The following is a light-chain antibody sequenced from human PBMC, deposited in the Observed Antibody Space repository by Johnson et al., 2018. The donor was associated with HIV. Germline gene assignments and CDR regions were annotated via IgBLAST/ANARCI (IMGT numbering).Light chain of an antibody. V-gene: IGLV1-51*01. CDR2: DTD. Sequence: QSVLTQPPSVSAAPGQKVTVSCSGSNSNIGNNFVSWYQQVPGTAPKLLIYDTDKRPSGIPDRFSGSKSGTSATLGISGLQTGDEADYYCGTWDNSLSAGVFGSGTKVTVL. CDR3: GTWDNSLSAGV. CDR1: NSNIGNNF. J-gene: IGLJ1*01.